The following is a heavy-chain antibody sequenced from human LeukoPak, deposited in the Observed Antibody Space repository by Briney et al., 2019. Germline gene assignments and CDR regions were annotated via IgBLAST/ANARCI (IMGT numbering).Heavy chain of an antibody. Sequence: SETLSLTCTVSGGSISSYYWSWIRQPAGKGLEWIGRVYTSGSTNYNPSLKSRVTMSVDTSKNQFSLKLSSVTAADTAVYYCARDTYNYGSSAYYFDYWGQGTLVTVSS. D-gene: IGHD5-18*01. V-gene: IGHV4-4*07. CDR1: GGSISSYY. CDR2: VYTSGST. J-gene: IGHJ4*02. CDR3: ARDTYNYGSSAYYFDY.